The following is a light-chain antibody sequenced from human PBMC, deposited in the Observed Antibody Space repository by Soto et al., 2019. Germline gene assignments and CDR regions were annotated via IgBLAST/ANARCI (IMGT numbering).Light chain of an antibody. CDR2: GAS. Sequence: ENVLKQSPGTVSLSPGERATLSCRASQSVGSAYLAWYQHKPGQAPRLLIYGASSRATGIPDRISGSGSGTDFTLTISRLEPEDFAVYYCQQYGSSRWTFGQGTKVEAK. V-gene: IGKV3-20*01. CDR3: QQYGSSRWT. J-gene: IGKJ1*01. CDR1: QSVGSAY.